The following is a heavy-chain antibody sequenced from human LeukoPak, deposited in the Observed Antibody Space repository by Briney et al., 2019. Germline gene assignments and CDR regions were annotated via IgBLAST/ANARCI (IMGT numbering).Heavy chain of an antibody. CDR1: GGTFSSYA. J-gene: IGHJ6*02. V-gene: IGHV1-69*13. Sequence: ASVKVSCKASGGTFSSYAISWVRQAPGRGLEWMGGIIPIFGTANYAQKFQGRVTITADESTSTAYMELSSLRSEDTAVYYCAREASYYDSSGYNYGMDVWGQGTTVTVSS. D-gene: IGHD3-22*01. CDR2: IIPIFGTA. CDR3: AREASYYDSSGYNYGMDV.